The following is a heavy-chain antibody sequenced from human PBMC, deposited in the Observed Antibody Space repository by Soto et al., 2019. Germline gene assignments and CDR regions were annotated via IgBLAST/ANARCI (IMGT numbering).Heavy chain of an antibody. CDR2: IKQDGREK. CDR3: ARDNGFLEWLYYFDY. Sequence: GGSLRLSCAASGVTVSSFWMRWVRQAPGKGLEWVASIKQDGREKYYLDSVRGRFTISRDNGKNSLYLQMNSLRVEDTAVYYCARDNGFLEWLYYFDYWGQGTLVTVSS. V-gene: IGHV3-7*01. D-gene: IGHD3-3*01. CDR1: GVTVSSFW. J-gene: IGHJ4*02.